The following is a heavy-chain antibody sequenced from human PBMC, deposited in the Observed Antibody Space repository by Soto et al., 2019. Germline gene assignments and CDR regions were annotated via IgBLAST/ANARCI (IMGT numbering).Heavy chain of an antibody. CDR3: ARSTMVRGVINYYYYGMDV. D-gene: IGHD3-10*01. J-gene: IGHJ6*02. CDR2: IWYDGSNK. V-gene: IGHV3-33*01. Sequence: LRLSCAASGFTFSSYGMHWVRQAPGKGLEWVAVIWYDGSNKYYADSVKGRFTISRDNSKNTLYLQMNSLRAEDTAVYYCARSTMVRGVINYYYYGMDVWGQGTTVTVSS. CDR1: GFTFSSYG.